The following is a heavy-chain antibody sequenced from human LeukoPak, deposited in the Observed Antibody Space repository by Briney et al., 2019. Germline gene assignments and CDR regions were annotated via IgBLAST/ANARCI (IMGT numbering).Heavy chain of an antibody. CDR1: GGSISSYY. CDR3: ARGSCYDSSGYYY. D-gene: IGHD3-22*01. Sequence: NPSETLSLTCTVSGGSISSYYWSWIRQPPGKGLEWIGYIYYSGSTNYNPSPKSRVTISVDTSKNQFSPKLSSVTAADTAVYYCARGSCYDSSGYYYWGQGTLVTVSS. J-gene: IGHJ4*02. V-gene: IGHV4-59*01. CDR2: IYYSGST.